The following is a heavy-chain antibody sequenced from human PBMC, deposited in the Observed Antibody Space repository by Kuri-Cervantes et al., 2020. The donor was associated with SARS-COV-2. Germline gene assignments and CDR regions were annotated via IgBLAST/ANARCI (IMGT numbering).Heavy chain of an antibody. J-gene: IGHJ6*02. V-gene: IGHV3-7*01. CDR1: GFTFSSYW. CDR2: IKQDGSEK. CDR3: ARDGDYYGSGSYYNPPPQQSYYYYGMDV. D-gene: IGHD3-10*01. Sequence: GESLKISCAASGFTFSSYWMSWVRQAPGKGLEWVANIKQDGSEKYYVDSVKGRFTISRDNAKNSLYLQMNSLRAEDTAVYYCARDGDYYGSGSYYNPPPQQSYYYYGMDVWGQGTTVTVSS.